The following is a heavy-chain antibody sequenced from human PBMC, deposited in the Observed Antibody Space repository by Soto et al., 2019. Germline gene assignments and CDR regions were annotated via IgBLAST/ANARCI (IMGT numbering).Heavy chain of an antibody. V-gene: IGHV1-69*01. Sequence: QVQLVQSGAEVKKPGSSVKVSCKASGGTFSSYAISWVRQAPGQGLEWMGGIIPIFGTANYAQKFQGRVTSTADESTSTADMELSSLRSEDTAVYYCARGGPIFYDSSGYYYVGHAFDIWGQGTMVTVSS. CDR2: IIPIFGTA. D-gene: IGHD3-22*01. CDR3: ARGGPIFYDSSGYYYVGHAFDI. J-gene: IGHJ3*02. CDR1: GGTFSSYA.